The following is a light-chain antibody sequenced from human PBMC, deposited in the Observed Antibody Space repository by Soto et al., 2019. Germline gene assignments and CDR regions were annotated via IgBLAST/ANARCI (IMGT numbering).Light chain of an antibody. J-gene: IGLJ1*01. V-gene: IGLV3-21*02. Sequence: SYELTQPPSVSVAPGQTARITCGGNRIGVEYVHWYQQKPGQAPVLVVYDDSGRPSGIPERFSGSKSGNTATLTLSRVEAGDEADYYCQVWDSSRALYVFGTGTKLTVL. CDR1: RIGVEY. CDR2: DDS. CDR3: QVWDSSRALYV.